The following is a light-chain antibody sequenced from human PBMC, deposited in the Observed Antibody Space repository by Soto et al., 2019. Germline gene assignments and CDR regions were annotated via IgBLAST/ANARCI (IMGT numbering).Light chain of an antibody. Sequence: EIVLTQSQATLSFSPGEGATLSCRASQYVSSFLAWYQQKPGQAPRLLIYDASNRATGIPARFSGSGSGTDFTLTISSLEPEDFAVYYCQQRSNWPPTFGQGTRLEI. CDR2: DAS. V-gene: IGKV3-11*01. J-gene: IGKJ5*01. CDR3: QQRSNWPPT. CDR1: QYVSSF.